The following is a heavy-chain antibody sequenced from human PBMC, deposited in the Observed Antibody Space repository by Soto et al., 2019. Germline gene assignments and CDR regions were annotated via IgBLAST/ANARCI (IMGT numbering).Heavy chain of an antibody. CDR1: GFTVSRDY. Sequence: EVQLVESGGGLIQPGGSLRLSCAASGFTVSRDYMSWVRQAPGKGLEWVSVIYTGGSTHYADTVKGRFTFSRDNSKNTLYPQRNSLRAEGKAVDYCARAYGGNPALFDPWGQGTLVTVSS. J-gene: IGHJ5*02. D-gene: IGHD4-17*01. CDR3: ARAYGGNPALFDP. V-gene: IGHV3-53*01. CDR2: IYTGGST.